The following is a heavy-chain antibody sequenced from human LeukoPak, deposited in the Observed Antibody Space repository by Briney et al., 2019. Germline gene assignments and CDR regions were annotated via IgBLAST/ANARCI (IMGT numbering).Heavy chain of an antibody. D-gene: IGHD2-21*01. J-gene: IGHJ4*02. CDR1: GGSISSSSYY. Sequence: SETLSLTCTVSGGSISSSSYYWGWIRQPPGKGLEWIGSIYYSGSTYYNPSLKSRVTISVDTSKNQFSLKPSSVTAADTAVYYCASPYSPYWGQGTLVTVSS. V-gene: IGHV4-39*01. CDR2: IYYSGST. CDR3: ASPYSPY.